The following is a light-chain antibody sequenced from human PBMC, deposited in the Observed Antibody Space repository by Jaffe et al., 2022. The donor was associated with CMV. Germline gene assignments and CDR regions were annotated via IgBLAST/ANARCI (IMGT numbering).Light chain of an antibody. CDR1: SANIGRNT. CDR2: TDD. J-gene: IGLJ2*01. CDR3: AAWDGSLNGVV. V-gene: IGLV1-44*01. Sequence: QAVLTQPPSASGTPGQRVTISCSGSSANIGRNTVNWYQQLPGAAPKLLIYTDDRRPAGIPDRFSGSKSGTSASLDISGLQSEDEAEYYCAAWDGSLNGVVFGGGTKLTVL.